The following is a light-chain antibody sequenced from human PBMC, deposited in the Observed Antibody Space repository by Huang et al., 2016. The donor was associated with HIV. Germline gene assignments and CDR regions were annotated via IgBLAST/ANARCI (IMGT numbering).Light chain of an antibody. CDR2: GSS. CDR3: QQYDNWPLT. CDR1: QIISIN. V-gene: IGKV3-15*01. J-gene: IGKJ4*01. Sequence: IVMTQSPATLSVSPGERATLSCRASQIISINLAWYQQKPGQPPRHLIYGSSTRATGVPARFNGGGSGTEFTLDISSLQSEDFGAYYCQQYDNWPLTFGGGTKVEV.